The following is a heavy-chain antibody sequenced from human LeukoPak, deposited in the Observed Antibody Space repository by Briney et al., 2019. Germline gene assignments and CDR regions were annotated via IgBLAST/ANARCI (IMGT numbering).Heavy chain of an antibody. J-gene: IGHJ3*02. CDR3: ARAYYYDTLDAFDI. V-gene: IGHV6-1*01. D-gene: IGHD3-22*01. Sequence: SQTLSLTCAISGDSASSNSAAWNWIRQSPSRGLEWLGRTYYRSKWYNDYAVSVKSRITINPDTSKNQFSLQLNSVTPGDTAVYYCARAYYYDTLDAFDIWGQGTMVTVSS. CDR1: GDSASSNSAA. CDR2: TYYRSKWYN.